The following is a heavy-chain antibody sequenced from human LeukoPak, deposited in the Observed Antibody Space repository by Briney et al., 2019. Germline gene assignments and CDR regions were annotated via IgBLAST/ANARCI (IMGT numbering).Heavy chain of an antibody. CDR1: GYRFTNYW. J-gene: IGHJ4*02. CDR3: ARPHDTGVGASASGWSYFDF. D-gene: IGHD6-19*01. V-gene: IGHV5-51*01. Sequence: GESLKISCKGSGYRFTNYWIGWVRQMPGKGLEWMGIINPAGGYTRYSPSFQGQVTISTDTSIFTAYLQWSSLKASDTAIDYCARPHDTGVGASASGWSYFDFWGQGTLITVSS. CDR2: INPAGGYT.